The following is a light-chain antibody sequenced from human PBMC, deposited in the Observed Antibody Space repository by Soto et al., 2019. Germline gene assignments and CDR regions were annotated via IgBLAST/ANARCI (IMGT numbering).Light chain of an antibody. CDR1: QSIKNW. J-gene: IGKJ3*01. V-gene: IGKV1-5*03. Sequence: DIQVTQSPSTLSASVGDRVTITCRASQSIKNWLAWYQQKPGEAPKLLIYKASTLESGVPSRFSGSGSGTEFTLTISCLQPDDVATYYCQQYNSYSQFTFGPGTKVDIK. CDR2: KAS. CDR3: QQYNSYSQFT.